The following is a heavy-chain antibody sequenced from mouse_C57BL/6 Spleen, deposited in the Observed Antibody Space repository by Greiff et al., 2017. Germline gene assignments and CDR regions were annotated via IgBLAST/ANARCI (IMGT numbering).Heavy chain of an antibody. D-gene: IGHD1-1*01. V-gene: IGHV1-72*01. CDR1: GYTFTSYW. CDR3: ARAFLITTVVGYFDV. Sequence: QVQLQQPGAELVKPGASVKLSCKASGYTFTSYWMHWVKQRPGRGLEWIGRIDPNSGGTKYNEKFKSKATLTVDKPSSTAYMQLSSLTSEDSAVYYCARAFLITTVVGYFDVWGTGTTVTVSS. J-gene: IGHJ1*03. CDR2: IDPNSGGT.